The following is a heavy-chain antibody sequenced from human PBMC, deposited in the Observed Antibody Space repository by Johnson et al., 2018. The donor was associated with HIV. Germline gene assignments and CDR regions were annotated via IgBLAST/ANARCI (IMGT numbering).Heavy chain of an antibody. J-gene: IGHJ3*02. V-gene: IGHV3-66*01. CDR3: ARDPGGSLGAFDI. CDR1: GLTVSSNY. CDR2: IYSGGST. D-gene: IGHD1-26*01. Sequence: VQLVESGGGLVQPWGSLRLSCAASGLTVSSNYMSWVRQAPGKGLEWVSVIYSGGSTYYADSVKGRFTIYRDNSKNTLYLQMNSLRVEDTAVYYCARDPGGSLGAFDIWGQGTIVTVSS.